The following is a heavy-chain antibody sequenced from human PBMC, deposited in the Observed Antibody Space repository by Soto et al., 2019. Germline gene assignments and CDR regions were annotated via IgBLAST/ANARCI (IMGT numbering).Heavy chain of an antibody. J-gene: IGHJ4*02. CDR2: IGTAGDT. CDR1: GFTFSSYD. CDR3: ARGGYSYGPIDY. D-gene: IGHD5-18*01. Sequence: EVQLVESGGGLVQPGGSLRLSCAASGFTFSSYDMHWVRQAPGKGLEWVSAIGTAGDTYYPGSVKGRFTISRENAKNSLYLQMNSLRAGDTAVYYCARGGYSYGPIDYWGQGTLVTVSS. V-gene: IGHV3-13*01.